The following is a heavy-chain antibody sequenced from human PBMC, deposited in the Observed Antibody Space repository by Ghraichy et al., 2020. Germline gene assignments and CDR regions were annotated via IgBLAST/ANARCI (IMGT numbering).Heavy chain of an antibody. CDR2: IYHSGST. CDR1: GDSIISTNW. D-gene: IGHD3-10*01. J-gene: IGHJ6*01. V-gene: IGHV4-4*02. CDR3: ARDLVDYYYYGMDV. Sequence: SETLSLTCTVSGDSIISTNWWSWVRQPPGKGLEWLGGIYHSGSTDYNPSLKSRITISVYKSKNQYSLKLTSVTAADTAVYYCARDLVDYYYYGMDVWGPGTTVTVSA.